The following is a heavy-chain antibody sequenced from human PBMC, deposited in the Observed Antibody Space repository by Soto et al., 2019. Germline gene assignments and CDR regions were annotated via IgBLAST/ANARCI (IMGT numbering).Heavy chain of an antibody. CDR1: GGTFSSYA. Sequence: SVKVSCKASGGTFSSYAISWVRQAPGQGLEWMGGIIPIFGTANYAQKFQGRVTITADESTSTAYMELSSLRSEDTAVYYCARVSSGYDSSGYDFDYWGQGTLVTGSA. CDR2: IIPIFGTA. V-gene: IGHV1-69*13. CDR3: ARVSSGYDSSGYDFDY. D-gene: IGHD3-22*01. J-gene: IGHJ4*02.